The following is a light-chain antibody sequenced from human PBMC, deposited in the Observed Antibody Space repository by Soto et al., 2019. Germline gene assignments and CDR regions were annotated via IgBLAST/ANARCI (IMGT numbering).Light chain of an antibody. CDR2: DAS. CDR1: QSISSN. CDR3: QQYNNWWT. V-gene: IGKV3D-15*01. J-gene: IGKJ1*01. Sequence: ETVTTQSPATVSVSPGERATLSCRASQSISSNLAWYQQKPGQAPRLLIYDASNRATGIPARFSGSGSGTDFTLTISSLEPEDFAVYYCQQYNNWWTFGQGTKVDIK.